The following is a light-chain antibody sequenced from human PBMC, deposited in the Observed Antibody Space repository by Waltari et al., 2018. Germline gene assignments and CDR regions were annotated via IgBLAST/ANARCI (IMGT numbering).Light chain of an antibody. CDR3: CSYAGRSTWV. CDR1: NFDAGGYNY. Sequence: QSALTQPRSVSGSPGQSVTISCTGTNFDAGGYNYVTWYQQHPGKAPKLMIYNVNERLSGVPDRFSGSKSGNTASLTISGLQAEDEADYFCCSYAGRSTWVFGGGTKVTVL. CDR2: NVN. J-gene: IGLJ3*02. V-gene: IGLV2-11*01.